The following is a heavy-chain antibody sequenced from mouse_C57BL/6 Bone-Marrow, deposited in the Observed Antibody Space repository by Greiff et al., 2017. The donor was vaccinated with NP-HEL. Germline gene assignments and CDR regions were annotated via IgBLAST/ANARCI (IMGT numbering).Heavy chain of an antibody. CDR1: GFTFSDYG. J-gene: IGHJ4*01. V-gene: IGHV5-17*01. Sequence: EVMLVESGGGLVKPGGSLKLSCAASGFTFSDYGMHWVRQAPEKGLEWVAYISSGSSTIYYADPVKGRFTISRDNAKNTLFLQMTRLRSEDTAMYYCARRYRGLYYYAMDYWGQGTSVTVSS. CDR3: ARRYRGLYYYAMDY. CDR2: ISSGSSTI. D-gene: IGHD2-12*01.